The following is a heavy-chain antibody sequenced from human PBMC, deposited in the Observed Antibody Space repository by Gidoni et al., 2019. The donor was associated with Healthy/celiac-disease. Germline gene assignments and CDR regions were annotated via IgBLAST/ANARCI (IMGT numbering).Heavy chain of an antibody. CDR1: GFTFTGDA. J-gene: IGHJ5*02. D-gene: IGHD3-10*01. CDR2: ISGSGGST. Sequence: EVQLLESGGGLVQPGGSLRLSCAASGFTFTGDAMSGVRQAPGKGLEWVSAISGSGGSTYYADSVKGRFTISRDNSKNTLYLQMNSLRAEDTAVYYCAKDPGRAMVRGVPTWFDPWGQGTLVTVSS. CDR3: AKDPGRAMVRGVPTWFDP. V-gene: IGHV3-23*01.